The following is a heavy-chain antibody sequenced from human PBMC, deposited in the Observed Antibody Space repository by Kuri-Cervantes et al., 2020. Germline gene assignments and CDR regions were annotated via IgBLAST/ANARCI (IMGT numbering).Heavy chain of an antibody. V-gene: IGHV1-69*05. CDR2: IIPIFGTA. Sequence: SVKVSCKASGGTFSSYAISWVRQAPGQGLEWMGGIIPIFGTANYAQKFQGRVTITTDESTSTAYMELSSLRSEDTAVYYCARVGTGETYYYYYMDVWGKGTTVTVSS. D-gene: IGHD4-23*01. CDR1: GGTFSSYA. CDR3: ARVGTGETYYYYYMDV. J-gene: IGHJ6*03.